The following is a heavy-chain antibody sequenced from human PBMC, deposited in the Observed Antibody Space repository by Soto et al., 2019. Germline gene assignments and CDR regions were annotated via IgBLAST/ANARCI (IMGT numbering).Heavy chain of an antibody. CDR3: ARDRIALTGSARFAS. V-gene: IGHV3-30-3*01. J-gene: IGHJ5*01. CDR2: ISYDGSNK. D-gene: IGHD7-27*01. Sequence: QVHLVESGGGVVQPGRSLRLSCAASGFTFSTYAMHWVRQAPGKGLEWVALISYDGSNKYYADSVKGRFTISRDNSKNSLYLQMNSLRPEDTAVYYCARDRIALTGSARFASWGQGTLVTVSS. CDR1: GFTFSTYA.